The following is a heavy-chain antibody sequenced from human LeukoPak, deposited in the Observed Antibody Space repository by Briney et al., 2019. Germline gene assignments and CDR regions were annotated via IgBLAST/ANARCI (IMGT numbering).Heavy chain of an antibody. Sequence: GGSLRLSCAASGFTFSSYSMNWVRQAPGKGLEWVSSISSSSSYIYYADSVKGRFTISRDNAKNSLYLQMNSLRAEDTAVYYCAREVEGPYSSSWYEGGDYWGQGTLVTASS. V-gene: IGHV3-21*01. D-gene: IGHD6-13*01. CDR2: ISSSSSYI. J-gene: IGHJ4*02. CDR3: AREVEGPYSSSWYEGGDY. CDR1: GFTFSSYS.